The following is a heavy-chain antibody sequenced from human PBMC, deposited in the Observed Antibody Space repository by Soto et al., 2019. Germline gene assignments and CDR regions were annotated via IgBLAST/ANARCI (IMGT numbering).Heavy chain of an antibody. CDR1: GFTFTSSA. CDR3: AAGMGGTYYDILTGPDAFDI. D-gene: IGHD3-9*01. Sequence: ASVKVSCKASGFTFTSSAMQWVRQARGQRLEWIGWIVVGSGNTNYAQKFQERVTITRDMSTSTAYMELSSLRSEDTAVYYCAAGMGGTYYDILTGPDAFDIWGQGTMVTVSS. J-gene: IGHJ3*02. CDR2: IVVGSGNT. V-gene: IGHV1-58*02.